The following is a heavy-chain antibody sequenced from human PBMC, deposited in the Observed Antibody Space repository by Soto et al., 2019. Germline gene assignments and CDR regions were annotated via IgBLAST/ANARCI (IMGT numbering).Heavy chain of an antibody. V-gene: IGHV3-23*01. CDR3: AEGARSSGWY. CDR1: AVTFNNYA. CDR2: IGGSGRTT. J-gene: IGHJ4*02. D-gene: IGHD6-19*01. Sequence: GGSLRLFCSASAVTFNNYAMSWVRQAPGKGLEWVSGIGGSGRTTYYADSVKGRFTISRDNSKNTLYLQMNSLRAEDTAVYYCAEGARSSGWYWGQGTLVTVSS.